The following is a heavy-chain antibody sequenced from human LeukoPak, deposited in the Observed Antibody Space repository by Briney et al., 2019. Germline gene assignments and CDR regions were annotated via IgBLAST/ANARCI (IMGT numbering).Heavy chain of an antibody. CDR1: GGTFSSYA. J-gene: IGHJ4*02. CDR3: ATDYGSESLFHY. D-gene: IGHD3-10*01. Sequence: SVKVSCKASGGTFSSYAISWVRQAPGQGLEWMGGIIPIFGTANYAQKFQGRVTITADESTSTAYMELSSLRSEDTAVYYCATDYGSESLFHYWGQGTLVTVSS. CDR2: IIPIFGTA. V-gene: IGHV1-69*13.